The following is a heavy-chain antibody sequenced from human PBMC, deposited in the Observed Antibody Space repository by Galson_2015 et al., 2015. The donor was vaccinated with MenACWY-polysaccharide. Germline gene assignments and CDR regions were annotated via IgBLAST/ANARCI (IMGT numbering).Heavy chain of an antibody. CDR3: ARRHYGMDV. Sequence: SLRLSCAASGFTFTSYAMSWVRPAPGKGLEWVSAIRSSGTNTYYADSVKGRFTISRDNSKNTLYLQMNSLRAEDTAVYFCARRHYGMDVWGQGTTVTVSS. J-gene: IGHJ6*02. V-gene: IGHV3-23*01. CDR2: IRSSGTNT. CDR1: GFTFTSYA.